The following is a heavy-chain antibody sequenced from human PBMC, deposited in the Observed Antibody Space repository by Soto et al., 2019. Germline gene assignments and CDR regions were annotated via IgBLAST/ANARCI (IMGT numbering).Heavy chain of an antibody. CDR3: AKAPRVVTANNWFDP. J-gene: IGHJ5*02. CDR2: ISGSGGTT. Sequence: EVQLLESGGDLVQPGGSLRLSCAASGFTFSDYAMNWVRQAPGKGLEWVSAISGSGGTTYYAESVRGRFTISRDNFKNTLYLQMNSLRVDDTAVYYCAKAPRVVTANNWFDPWGQGTLVTVSS. V-gene: IGHV3-23*01. D-gene: IGHD2-21*02. CDR1: GFTFSDYA.